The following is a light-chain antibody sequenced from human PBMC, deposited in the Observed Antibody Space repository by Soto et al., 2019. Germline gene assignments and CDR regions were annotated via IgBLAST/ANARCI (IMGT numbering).Light chain of an antibody. J-gene: IGKJ1*01. Sequence: DIQMTQSPSTLSASVGDRVTITCRASRSISDWLAWYQQKPGKAPELLIFDASSLKSGVPSRFSGSGSGTELTLTISRLQPDDVATYYCLQYSSHSWTFGLGTKVEIK. CDR2: DAS. CDR3: LQYSSHSWT. CDR1: RSISDW. V-gene: IGKV1-5*01.